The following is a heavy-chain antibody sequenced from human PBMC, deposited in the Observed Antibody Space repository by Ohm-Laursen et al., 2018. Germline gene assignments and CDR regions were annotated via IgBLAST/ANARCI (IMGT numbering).Heavy chain of an antibody. CDR1: GGSISSYY. V-gene: IGHV4-59*01. CDR2: IYYSGST. Sequence: SDTLSLTCPVSGGSISSYYWSWIRQPPGKGLEWIGYIYYSGSTNYNPSLKSRVTISVDTSKNQFSLKLSSVTATDTAVYYCARDLPLGYWGQGTLVTVSS. J-gene: IGHJ4*02. CDR3: ARDLPLGY.